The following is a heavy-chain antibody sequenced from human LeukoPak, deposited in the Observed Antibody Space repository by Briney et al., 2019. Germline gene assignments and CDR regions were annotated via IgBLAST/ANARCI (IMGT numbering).Heavy chain of an antibody. V-gene: IGHV1-2*02. D-gene: IGHD3-9*01. CDR3: ARSYGDYDILTKRYYYYYYMDV. CDR2: INPNSGGT. CDR1: GYTFTGYY. Sequence: ASVKVSCKASGYTFTGYYMHWVRQAPGQGLEWMGWINPNSGGTNYAQKFQGRVTMTRDTSISTAYMELSRLRSDDTAVYYCARSYGDYDILTKRYYYYYYMDVWGEGTTVTISS. J-gene: IGHJ6*03.